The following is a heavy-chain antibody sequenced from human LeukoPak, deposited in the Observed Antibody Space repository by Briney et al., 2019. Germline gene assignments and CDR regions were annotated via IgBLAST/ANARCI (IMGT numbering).Heavy chain of an antibody. D-gene: IGHD6-25*01. CDR2: IKQDGRET. V-gene: IGHV3-7*03. CDR3: ARAVTSAYSPRYYFEY. Sequence: SGGSLRLSCAASGFIFSSYWMAWVRQGPGKGLQWVGNIKQDGRETSYVDSVEGRFTISRDNAKNSLFLQMNSLRAHDTALYSSARAVTSAYSPRYYFEYWGQGIMVTVSS. CDR1: GFIFSSYW. J-gene: IGHJ4*02.